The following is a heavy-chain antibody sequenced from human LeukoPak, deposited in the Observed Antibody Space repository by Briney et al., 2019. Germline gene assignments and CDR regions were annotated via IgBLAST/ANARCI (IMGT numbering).Heavy chain of an antibody. Sequence: GGSLRLSCAASGFTFSRYWMSWVRQAPGEGLEWVANIKQDGSEKYYVDSVKGRSTISRDNAKNTLYLQMNSLRAEDTAVYYCARTSSVGATIPWGQGTLVTVSS. J-gene: IGHJ5*02. D-gene: IGHD1-26*01. CDR2: IKQDGSEK. V-gene: IGHV3-7*01. CDR1: GFTFSRYW. CDR3: ARTSSVGATIP.